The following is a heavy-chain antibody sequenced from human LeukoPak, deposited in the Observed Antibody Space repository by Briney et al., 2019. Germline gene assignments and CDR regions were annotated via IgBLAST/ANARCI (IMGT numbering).Heavy chain of an antibody. J-gene: IGHJ4*02. Sequence: ASVKVSCKASGYTFTGYYMHWVRQAPGQGLEWMGWINPNSGGTNYAQKFQGRVTMTRDTSISTAYMELSRLRSDDTAVYYCVRGYVWGSYRYYFDYWGQGTLVTVSS. CDR2: INPNSGGT. CDR1: GYTFTGYY. V-gene: IGHV1-2*02. D-gene: IGHD3-16*02. CDR3: VRGYVWGSYRYYFDY.